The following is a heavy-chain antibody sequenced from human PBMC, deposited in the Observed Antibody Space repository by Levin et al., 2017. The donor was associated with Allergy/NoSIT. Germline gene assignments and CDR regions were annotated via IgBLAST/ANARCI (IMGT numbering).Heavy chain of an antibody. CDR3: ARDSWASVVVITFDAFDI. D-gene: IGHD3-22*01. CDR1: GFTFSSYS. V-gene: IGHV3-21*01. J-gene: IGHJ3*02. Sequence: GGSLRLSCAASGFTFSSYSMNWVRQAPGKGLEWVSSISSSSSYIYYADSVKGRFTISRDNAKNSLYLQMNSLRAEDTAVYYCARDSWASVVVITFDAFDIWGQGTMVTVSS. CDR2: ISSSSSYI.